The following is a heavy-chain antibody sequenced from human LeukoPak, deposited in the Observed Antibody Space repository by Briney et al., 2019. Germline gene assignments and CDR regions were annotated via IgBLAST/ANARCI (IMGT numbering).Heavy chain of an antibody. V-gene: IGHV4-31*03. J-gene: IGHJ5*02. CDR2: IYNSGST. CDR1: GASFNTGDYY. Sequence: PSQTLSLTCIVSGASFNTGDYYWNWLRQHPGQGLEWIVYIYNSGSTYYNPSLKSRFTISVTTTKNHFSLRLTSVPAAASAVYTCARGAPPAAWGQGTVVSVSS. CDR3: ARGAPPAA.